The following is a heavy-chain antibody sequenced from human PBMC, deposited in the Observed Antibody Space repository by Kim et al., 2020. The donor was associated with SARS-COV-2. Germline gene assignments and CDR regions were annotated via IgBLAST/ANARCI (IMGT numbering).Heavy chain of an antibody. V-gene: IGHV4-31*02. Sequence: NPSLKRRVTISGDTSKNQFSLKLSAGTAAEKGVYYCARGVDTAMVRGFDYWGQGTLVTVSS. CDR3: ARGVDTAMVRGFDY. J-gene: IGHJ4*02. D-gene: IGHD5-18*01.